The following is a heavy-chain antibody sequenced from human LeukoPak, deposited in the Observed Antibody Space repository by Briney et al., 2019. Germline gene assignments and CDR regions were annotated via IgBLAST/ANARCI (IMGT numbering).Heavy chain of an antibody. CDR2: IDWDDDK. D-gene: IGHD2-15*01. V-gene: IGHV2-70*11. Sequence: SGPALVKPTQTLTLTCTFSGFSLGTNGMCVSWIRQPPGKALEWLARIDWDDDKYYTASLKTRLTISWDTSKNQVVLTMTDMDPVDTARYYCARRYCSGGSCYSEYDYFDYWGQGTLVTVSS. CDR1: GFSLGTNGMC. CDR3: ARRYCSGGSCYSEYDYFDY. J-gene: IGHJ4*02.